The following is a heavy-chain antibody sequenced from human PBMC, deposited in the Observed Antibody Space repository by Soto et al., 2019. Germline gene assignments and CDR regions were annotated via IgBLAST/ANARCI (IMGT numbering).Heavy chain of an antibody. CDR1: GYTFTSYA. CDR3: ARDWDYYYGMDV. Sequence: QAQLVQSGAEEKKPGASVKVSCKASGYTFTSYAMHWVRQAPGQRLEWMGWINAGNGNTKYSQKFQGRVTITRDTSASTAYMELSSLRSEDTAVYYCARDWDYYYGMDVWGQGTTVTVSS. J-gene: IGHJ6*02. CDR2: INAGNGNT. D-gene: IGHD3-16*01. V-gene: IGHV1-3*05.